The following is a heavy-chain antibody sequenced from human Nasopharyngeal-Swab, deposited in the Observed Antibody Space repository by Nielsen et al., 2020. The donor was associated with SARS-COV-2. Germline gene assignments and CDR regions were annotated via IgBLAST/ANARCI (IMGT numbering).Heavy chain of an antibody. CDR3: ARGLKGFHTSHFDY. CDR1: GGSFSGYY. Sequence: SETLSLTCAVYGGSFSGYYWSWIRQPPGKGLEWIGEINHSGSTNYNPSLKSRVTISVDTSKNQFSLKLSSVTAADTAVYYCARGLKGFHTSHFDYWGQGTLVTVSS. CDR2: INHSGST. V-gene: IGHV4-34*01. J-gene: IGHJ4*02.